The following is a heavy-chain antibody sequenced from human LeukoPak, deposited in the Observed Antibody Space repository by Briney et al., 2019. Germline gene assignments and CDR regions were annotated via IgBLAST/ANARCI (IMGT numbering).Heavy chain of an antibody. D-gene: IGHD6-19*01. V-gene: IGHV4-61*01. Sequence: SETLSLTCTVSGGSVSSGSDYWGWIRQPPGKGLEWIGYIYYSGSTNYNPSLKSRVTISVDTSKNQFSLKLSSVTAADTAVYYCARQSSGWYRDAFDIWGQGTMVTVSS. J-gene: IGHJ3*02. CDR3: ARQSSGWYRDAFDI. CDR2: IYYSGST. CDR1: GGSVSSGSDY.